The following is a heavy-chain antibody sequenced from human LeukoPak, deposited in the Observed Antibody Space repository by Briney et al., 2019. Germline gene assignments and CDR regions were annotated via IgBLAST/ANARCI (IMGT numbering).Heavy chain of an antibody. J-gene: IGHJ5*02. V-gene: IGHV3-49*03. CDR1: GLTFADYA. D-gene: IGHD2-15*01. CDR3: GRAPRPVAWNWFDP. Sequence: GGSLRLSCRTSGLTFADYALSWFRQAPGKGLEWVGFIRSKAYGGTTENAASLKDRFTISRDDSTSVAYLHMKSLKTEDTAVYYCGRAPRPVAWNWFDPWGQGTLVTVSS. CDR2: IRSKAYGGTT.